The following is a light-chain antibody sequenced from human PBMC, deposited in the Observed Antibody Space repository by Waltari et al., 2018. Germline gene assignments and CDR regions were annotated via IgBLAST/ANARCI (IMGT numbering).Light chain of an antibody. Sequence: DIQMTQSPSSLSASVGDRVTITCRASQNIGTYLNWFQQKPGKVPKLLSYGASKLPSGVPSRFSASGSGTDVTLAISSLQPEDSAAYYCQQCDSVPCTFGHGTTLEIK. CDR2: GAS. J-gene: IGKJ2*02. CDR1: QNIGTY. CDR3: QQCDSVPCT. V-gene: IGKV1-39*01.